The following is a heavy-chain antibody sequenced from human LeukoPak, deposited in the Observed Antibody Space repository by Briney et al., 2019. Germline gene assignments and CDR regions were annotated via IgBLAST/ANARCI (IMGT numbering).Heavy chain of an antibody. CDR1: GYTFTGYY. V-gene: IGHV1-2*04. CDR3: ARDRYYDSSGYSPYYYYGMDV. CDR2: INPNSGGT. D-gene: IGHD3-22*01. J-gene: IGHJ6*02. Sequence: EASVKVSCTASGYTFTGYYMHWVRQAPGQGLEWMGWINPNSGGTNYAQKFQGWVTMTRDTSISTAYMELSRLRSDDTAVYYCARDRYYDSSGYSPYYYYGMDVWGQGTTVTVSS.